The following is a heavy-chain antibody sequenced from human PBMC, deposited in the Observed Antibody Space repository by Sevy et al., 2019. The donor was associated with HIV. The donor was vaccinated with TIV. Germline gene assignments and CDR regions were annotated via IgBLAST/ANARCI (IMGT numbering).Heavy chain of an antibody. CDR2: ISSSSSYI. CDR1: GFTFSSYS. CDR3: ARMGYCSSTSCYQLSYGMDV. Sequence: GGSLRLSCAASGFTFSSYSTNWVRQAPGKGLEWVSSISSSSSYIYYADSVKGRFTISRDNAKNSLYLQMNSLRAEDTAVYYCARMGYCSSTSCYQLSYGMDVWGQGTTVTV. D-gene: IGHD2-2*01. V-gene: IGHV3-21*01. J-gene: IGHJ6*02.